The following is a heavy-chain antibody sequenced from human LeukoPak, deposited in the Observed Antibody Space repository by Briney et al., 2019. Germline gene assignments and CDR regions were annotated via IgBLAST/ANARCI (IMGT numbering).Heavy chain of an antibody. CDR3: AKDASNTLHWGAFDI. CDR1: GFTFDDYG. Sequence: GGSLRLACAASGFTFDDYGMSWVRQAPGKGLEWVSGINWNGGSTGYADSVKGRFTISRDSSKHTLYLQMNSLRAEDTALYYCAKDASNTLHWGAFDIWGQGTMVTVSS. CDR2: INWNGGST. V-gene: IGHV3-20*04. J-gene: IGHJ3*02. D-gene: IGHD3-16*01.